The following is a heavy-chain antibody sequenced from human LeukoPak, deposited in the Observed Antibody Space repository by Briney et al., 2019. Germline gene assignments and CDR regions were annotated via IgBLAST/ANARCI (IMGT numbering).Heavy chain of an antibody. V-gene: IGHV3-23*01. Sequence: GGSLRLSCTASGFAFSSLAMGWVRQAPGKGLEWVSVISDSGSLTYYADSVKGRFTISRDNSKNTLFLQMHGLRAEDTAVYYCAKDARRTNGWYFFDYWGQGTLVTVSS. J-gene: IGHJ4*02. CDR1: GFAFSSLA. CDR2: ISDSGSLT. CDR3: AKDARRTNGWYFFDY. D-gene: IGHD6-19*01.